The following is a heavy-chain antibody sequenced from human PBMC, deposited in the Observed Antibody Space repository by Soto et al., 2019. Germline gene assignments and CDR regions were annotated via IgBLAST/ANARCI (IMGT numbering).Heavy chain of an antibody. CDR3: VRSKGGYSYGTPFDY. CDR1: GFTFDDYA. CDR2: ISWNSGNI. D-gene: IGHD5-18*01. J-gene: IGHJ4*02. V-gene: IGHV3-9*01. Sequence: DVQLEESGGALVQPGRSLRLSCAASGFTFDDYAMYWVRQVLGKGLEWVSSISWNSGNIGYADSVKGRFTTSRDNAENSLYLQMNSLRPEDTALYYCVRSKGGYSYGTPFDYWGQETLVTVSS.